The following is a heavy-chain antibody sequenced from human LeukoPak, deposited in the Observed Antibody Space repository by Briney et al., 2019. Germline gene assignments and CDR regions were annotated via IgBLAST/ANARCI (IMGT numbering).Heavy chain of an antibody. CDR1: GGSISSDY. CDR3: ARDTKAHYYDSSGYRTWYFDY. V-gene: IGHV4-4*07. CDR2: IYTSGST. Sequence: PSETLSLTCTVSGGSISSDYWSWIRQPAGKGREWIGRIYTSGSTNYNPSLKTRVTMSVDTSKNQFSMKLSSVTAADTAVYHCARDTKAHYYDSSGYRTWYFDYWGQGTLVTVSS. J-gene: IGHJ4*02. D-gene: IGHD3-22*01.